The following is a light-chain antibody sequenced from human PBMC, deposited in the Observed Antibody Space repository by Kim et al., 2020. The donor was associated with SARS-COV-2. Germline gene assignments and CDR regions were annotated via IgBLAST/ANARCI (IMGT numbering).Light chain of an antibody. V-gene: IGLV2-14*03. CDR3: SSYTATTASV. J-gene: IGLJ1*01. CDR1: NNDFGGYNY. CDR2: VVK. Sequence: GRSITIFCPGTNNDFGGYNYVSWYQHHPGKSPKLLIYVVKRRPSGVSDRFSGAKSGYRATLTISGLQPEDEAEYYCSSYTATTASVFGTGTKVTVL.